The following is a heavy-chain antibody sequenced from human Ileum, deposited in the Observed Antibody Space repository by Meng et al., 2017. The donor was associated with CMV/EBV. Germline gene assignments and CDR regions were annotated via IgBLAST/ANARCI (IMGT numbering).Heavy chain of an antibody. J-gene: IGHJ4*02. CDR2: IYYSGTT. Sequence: VQFQHSVPGLLTPYKTRSLTCTVSGGSISSGDYYWTWIRQPPGKGLEWIGYIYYSGTTYYNPSLKSRVSISVDTSRNQFSLQLSSVTAADTAVYYCARRSSGLFDYWGQGILVTVSS. CDR1: GGSISSGDYY. CDR3: ARRSSGLFDY. V-gene: IGHV4-30-4*08. D-gene: IGHD6-13*01.